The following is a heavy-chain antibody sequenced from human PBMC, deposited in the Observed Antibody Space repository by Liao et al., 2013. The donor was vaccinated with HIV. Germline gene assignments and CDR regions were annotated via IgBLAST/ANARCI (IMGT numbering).Heavy chain of an antibody. D-gene: IGHD5/OR15-5a*01. V-gene: IGHV4-34*01. CDR2: INHSGST. CDR1: GGSFSDYS. Sequence: QVQLQQWGAGLLKPSETLSLTCAVYGGSFSDYSWNWIRQPPGKGLEWIGDINHSGSTNYNPSLKSRVTISVDTSKNQFSLKLRSVTAADTAVYYCARGLWGSVTCEGLVCYYYYYYMDVWGKGTTVTVSS. J-gene: IGHJ6*03. CDR3: ARGLWGSVTCEGLVCYYYYYYMDV.